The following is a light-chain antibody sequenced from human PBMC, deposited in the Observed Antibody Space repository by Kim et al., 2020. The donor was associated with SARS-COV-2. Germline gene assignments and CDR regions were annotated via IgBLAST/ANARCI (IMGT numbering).Light chain of an antibody. Sequence: DIQMTQSPSTVSASVGDRVTITCRASEGISTWLAWYQQKPGKAPKLLIYKASSLQSGVPSTFSGSGSGTEFTLTISSLQPDDFATYECQQYKSYPYSFGQGTKLEI. J-gene: IGKJ2*01. CDR3: QQYKSYPYS. CDR2: KAS. CDR1: EGISTW. V-gene: IGKV1-5*03.